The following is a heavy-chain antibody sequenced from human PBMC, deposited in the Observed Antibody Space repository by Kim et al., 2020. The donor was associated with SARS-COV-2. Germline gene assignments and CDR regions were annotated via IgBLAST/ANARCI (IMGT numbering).Heavy chain of an antibody. CDR2: INHSGST. V-gene: IGHV4-34*01. Sequence: SETLSLTCAVYGGSFSGYYWSWIRQPPGKGLEWIGEINHSGSTNYNPSLKSRVTISVDTSKNQFSLKLSSVTAADTAVYYCARGRYDILTGYYVRGLGWFDPWGQGTLVTVSS. CDR1: GGSFSGYY. J-gene: IGHJ5*02. D-gene: IGHD3-9*01. CDR3: ARGRYDILTGYYVRGLGWFDP.